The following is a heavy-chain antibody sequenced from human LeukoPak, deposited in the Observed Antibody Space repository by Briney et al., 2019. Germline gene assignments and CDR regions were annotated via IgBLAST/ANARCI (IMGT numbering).Heavy chain of an antibody. Sequence: GASVKVSCKASGYTFTSYDVSWVRQAPGQGLEWMGWISGYNGNTNYAQKLQGRVTMTTDTSTTTAYMELRSLRSDDTAVYYCARGFGSGSYCYYMDVWGKGTTVTVSS. CDR1: GYTFTSYD. D-gene: IGHD3-10*01. J-gene: IGHJ6*03. V-gene: IGHV1-18*01. CDR3: ARGFGSGSYCYYMDV. CDR2: ISGYNGNT.